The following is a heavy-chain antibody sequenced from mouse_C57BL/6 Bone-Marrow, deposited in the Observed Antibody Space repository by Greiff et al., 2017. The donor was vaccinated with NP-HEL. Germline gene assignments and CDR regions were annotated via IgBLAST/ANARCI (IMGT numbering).Heavy chain of an antibody. Sequence: DVMLVESGGGLVKPGGSLKLSCAASGFTFSSYAMSWVRQTPEKRLEWVATISDGGSYTYYPDNVKGRFTISRDNAKNNLYLQMSHLKSEDTAMYYCARGNHYYGSPRFDYWGQGTTLTVSS. J-gene: IGHJ2*01. CDR1: GFTFSSYA. CDR3: ARGNHYYGSPRFDY. V-gene: IGHV5-4*03. CDR2: ISDGGSYT. D-gene: IGHD1-1*01.